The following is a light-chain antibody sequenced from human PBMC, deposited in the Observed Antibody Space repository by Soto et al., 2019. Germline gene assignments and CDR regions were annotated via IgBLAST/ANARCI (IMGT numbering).Light chain of an antibody. CDR3: QQYNKWPLFT. V-gene: IGKV3-15*01. CDR1: QSVGNN. Sequence: EILMTQSPATLSVSPGERATLSCRASQSVGNNLAWYQQRPAQAPRLLIYGASTRATGIPARFSGSGSGTEFTLTINSLQSEVFALYYCQQYNKWPLFTFGPGTRVDI. CDR2: GAS. J-gene: IGKJ3*01.